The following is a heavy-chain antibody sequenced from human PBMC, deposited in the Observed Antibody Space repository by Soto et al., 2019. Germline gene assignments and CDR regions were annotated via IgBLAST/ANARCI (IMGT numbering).Heavy chain of an antibody. J-gene: IGHJ4*02. V-gene: IGHV1-18*01. D-gene: IGHD3-3*01. CDR2: ISAYNGNT. CDR3: ATAPTDFWSGRHDC. CDR1: GYTFTSYG. Sequence: QVQLVQSGAEVKKPGASVKVSCKASGYTFTSYGISWVRQAPGQGLEWMGWISAYNGNTNYAQKHQGRVTMTTDTSTRAANMELRSLRSDDTAVYYFATAPTDFWSGRHDCWGQGTLVTVSS.